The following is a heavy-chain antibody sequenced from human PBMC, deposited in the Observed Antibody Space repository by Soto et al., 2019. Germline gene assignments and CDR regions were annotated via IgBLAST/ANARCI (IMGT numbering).Heavy chain of an antibody. CDR1: GGSISSSSYY. V-gene: IGHV4-39*01. D-gene: IGHD5-18*01. J-gene: IGHJ6*02. CDR3: AXXXGDTXXVXXXXGXXYGMDV. CDR2: IYYSGST. Sequence: QLQLQESGPGLVKPSETLSLTCTVSGGSISSSSYYWGWIRQPPGKGLEWIGSIYYSGSTYYNPSLKSRVTISVDTSKNQFSLKLSSVTAADTAVYXCAXXXGDTXXVXXXXGXXYGMDVWGQGTTVTVSS.